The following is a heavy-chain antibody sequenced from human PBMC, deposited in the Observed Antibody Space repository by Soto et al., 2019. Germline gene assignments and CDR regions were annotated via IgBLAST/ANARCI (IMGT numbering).Heavy chain of an antibody. D-gene: IGHD3-10*01. V-gene: IGHV1-46*01. Sequence: GASVKVSCKASGYTFTSYYMHWVRQAPGQGLEWMGIINPSGGSTSYAQKFQGRVTMTRDTSTSTVYMELSSLRSEDTAVYYCAKGFYYYNPKDFYPRLLEYFHHWGQGTLVTVS. CDR1: GYTFTSYY. J-gene: IGHJ1*01. CDR3: AKGFYYYNPKDFYPRLLEYFHH. CDR2: INPSGGST.